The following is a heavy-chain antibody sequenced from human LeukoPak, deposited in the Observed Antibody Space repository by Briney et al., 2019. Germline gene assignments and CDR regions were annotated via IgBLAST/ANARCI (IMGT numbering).Heavy chain of an antibody. CDR1: GFTFSSYA. D-gene: IGHD4-17*01. V-gene: IGHV3-23*01. Sequence: GGSLRLSCAASGFTFSSYAMIWVRQAPGKGLEWVSVISGSGGSTYYADSVQGRFAISRDNSKNTLYLQMNSLRVDDTAMYFCARDPNGDYIGTFDMRGRGTMVSVSS. J-gene: IGHJ3*02. CDR2: ISGSGGST. CDR3: ARDPNGDYIGTFDM.